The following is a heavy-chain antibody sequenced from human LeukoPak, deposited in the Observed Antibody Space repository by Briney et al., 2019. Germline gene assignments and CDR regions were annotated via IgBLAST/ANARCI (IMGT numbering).Heavy chain of an antibody. CDR1: GFTFSSYW. Sequence: GGSLRLSCAASGFTFSSYWMSWVRQAPGKGLEWVANIKQDGSEKHYVDSVKGRLTISRDNAKDLLYLQMNSLRVEDTAVYYCAGGPGFLIDCWGQGTLVTVSS. D-gene: IGHD3-3*01. V-gene: IGHV3-7*01. CDR2: IKQDGSEK. J-gene: IGHJ4*02. CDR3: AGGPGFLIDC.